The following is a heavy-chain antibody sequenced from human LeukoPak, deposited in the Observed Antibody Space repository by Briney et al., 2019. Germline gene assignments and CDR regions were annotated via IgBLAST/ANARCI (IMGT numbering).Heavy chain of an antibody. Sequence: PGGSLRLSCAASGFTVSSNYMSWVRQAPGKGLEWVSVIYSGGSTYYADSVKGRFTISRDNSKDTLYLQMNSLRAEDTAVYYCARALGMITFGGLFDYWGQGTLVTVSS. CDR2: IYSGGST. CDR1: GFTVSSNY. D-gene: IGHD3-16*01. V-gene: IGHV3-53*01. J-gene: IGHJ4*02. CDR3: ARALGMITFGGLFDY.